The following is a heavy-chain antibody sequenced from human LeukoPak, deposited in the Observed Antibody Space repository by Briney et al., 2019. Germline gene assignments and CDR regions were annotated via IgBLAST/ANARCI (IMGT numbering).Heavy chain of an antibody. J-gene: IGHJ4*02. Sequence: GGSLRLSCAASGFTFSSYSMNWVRQAPRKGLEWVSSISSSSSYIYYADSVKGRFTISRDNAKNSLYLQMNSLRAEDTAVYYCARVRRGYCSGGSCQGFDYWGQGTLVTVSS. CDR3: ARVRRGYCSGGSCQGFDY. V-gene: IGHV3-21*01. D-gene: IGHD2-15*01. CDR2: ISSSSSYI. CDR1: GFTFSSYS.